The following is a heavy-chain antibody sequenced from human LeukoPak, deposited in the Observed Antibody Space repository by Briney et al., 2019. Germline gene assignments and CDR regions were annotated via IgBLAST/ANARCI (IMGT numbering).Heavy chain of an antibody. Sequence: GGSLRLSCAASGFTFSSYGMHWVRQAPGKGLEWVAFIRYDGSNKYYADSVKGRFTISRDNSKNTLYLQMNSLRAEDTAVYYCAKEGSSSLLFSAEYFQHWGQGTLVTVSS. V-gene: IGHV3-30*02. CDR3: AKEGSSSLLFSAEYFQH. CDR2: IRYDGSNK. J-gene: IGHJ1*01. D-gene: IGHD6-13*01. CDR1: GFTFSSYG.